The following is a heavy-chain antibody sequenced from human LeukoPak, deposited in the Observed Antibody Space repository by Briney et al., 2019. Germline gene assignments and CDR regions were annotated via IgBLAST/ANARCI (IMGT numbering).Heavy chain of an antibody. CDR3: VYPNIAVAIDWYFDL. Sequence: ESGPTLVKPTQTLTLTCTFSGFSLSTTQMAVGWIRQPPGKALEWLALIYWDDDKRYSPSLKSRLAITKDTSINQVVLTMTNMDPVDTATYYCVYPNIAVAIDWYFDLWGRGTLVTVSS. CDR2: IYWDDDK. CDR1: GFSLSTTQMA. V-gene: IGHV2-5*02. J-gene: IGHJ2*01. D-gene: IGHD6-19*01.